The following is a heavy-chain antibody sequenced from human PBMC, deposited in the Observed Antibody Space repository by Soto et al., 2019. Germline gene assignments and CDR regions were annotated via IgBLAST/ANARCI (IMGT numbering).Heavy chain of an antibody. CDR3: KKKNNCYYSNSKWAVDA. Sequence: QVQLVESGGGLAQPGRSLRLSCAASGFTFSRYGMHWVRQAPGKGPEWVAVVSSDGRVKYYADSVKGRFTISRDNSKNTFFPQMSSLEADGQAVYYCKKKNNCYYSNSKWAVDAWGQGSLVIVSS. V-gene: IGHV3-33*03. CDR2: VSSDGRVK. J-gene: IGHJ5*02. D-gene: IGHD3-10*01. CDR1: GFTFSRYG.